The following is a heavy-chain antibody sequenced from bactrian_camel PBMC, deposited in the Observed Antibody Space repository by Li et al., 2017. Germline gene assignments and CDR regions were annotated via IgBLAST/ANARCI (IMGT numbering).Heavy chain of an antibody. CDR3: AADSGWCILSGASTSWEY. V-gene: IGHV3S1*01. J-gene: IGHJ4*01. CDR1: GLRFSSYV. CDR2: INRGGDST. Sequence: HVQLVESGVGLVQPGESLRLSCRASGLRFSSYVMDWVRQAPGKGLEWVAGINRGGDSTDYADSVKGRFTISRDNAKNTLYLQMNSLKIEDTAMYYCAADSGWCILSGASTSWEYWGQGTQVTVS. D-gene: IGHD2*01.